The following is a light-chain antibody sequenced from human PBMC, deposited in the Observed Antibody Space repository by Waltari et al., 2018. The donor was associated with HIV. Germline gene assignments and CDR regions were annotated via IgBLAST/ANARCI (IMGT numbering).Light chain of an antibody. CDR3: QQSYSTPFT. CDR2: AAS. CDR1: QSISSY. J-gene: IGKJ3*01. V-gene: IGKV1-39*01. Sequence: DIQMPQSPSSLSASVGDRGTIPCRASQSISSYLNWYHQKPGKAPNLLIYAASSLQSGVPSRFSGSGAGTDVTLTISSLQPEDFATYYCQQSYSTPFTFGPGTKVDIK.